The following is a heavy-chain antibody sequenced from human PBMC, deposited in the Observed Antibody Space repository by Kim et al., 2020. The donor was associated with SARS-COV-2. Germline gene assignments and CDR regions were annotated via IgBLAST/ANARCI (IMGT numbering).Heavy chain of an antibody. CDR2: INAGNGNT. J-gene: IGHJ4*02. D-gene: IGHD3-10*01. CDR3: ASSIMVRGVIITGLFDY. CDR1: GYTFTSYA. Sequence: ASVKVSCKASGYTFTSYAMHWVRQAPGQRLEWMGWINAGNGNTKYSQKFQGRVTITRDTSASTAYMELSSLRSEDTAVYYCASSIMVRGVIITGLFDYWGQGTLVTVSS. V-gene: IGHV1-3*01.